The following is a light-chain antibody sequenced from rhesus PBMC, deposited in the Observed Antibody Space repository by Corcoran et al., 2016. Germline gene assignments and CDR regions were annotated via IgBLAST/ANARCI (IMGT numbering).Light chain of an antibody. CDR1: QGISSY. Sequence: DIQMTQSPSSLSASVGDTVTITCRTSQGISSYLAWYQQKPGKAPKPLIYYAWNLESGVPSRFSGSGSGTEFTLPLSSLQPEDFAAYYCQQYISVPLIFDGGTKVEIK. J-gene: IGKJ4*01. CDR2: YAW. V-gene: IGKV1-37*01. CDR3: QQYISVPLI.